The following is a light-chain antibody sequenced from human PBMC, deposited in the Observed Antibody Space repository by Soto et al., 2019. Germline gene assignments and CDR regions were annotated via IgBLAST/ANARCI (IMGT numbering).Light chain of an antibody. V-gene: IGKV3-15*01. CDR1: QSVSSN. J-gene: IGKJ1*01. CDR3: PEYNIWHRT. Sequence: VGTKVDPETLDVRRVEKETRSWRASQSVSSNLAWYQQKPGQAPRLLIYGASTRATGIPARFSGSGPGTEFTLSLGIPPYQDFPVYCGPEYNIWHRTFVEGTKVDIK. CDR2: GAS.